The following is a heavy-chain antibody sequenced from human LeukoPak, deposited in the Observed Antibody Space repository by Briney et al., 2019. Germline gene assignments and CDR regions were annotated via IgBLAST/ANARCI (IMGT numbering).Heavy chain of an antibody. J-gene: IGHJ4*02. CDR2: ISSSGSTI. V-gene: IGHV3-48*03. D-gene: IGHD5-18*01. CDR1: GFTFSSYE. Sequence: PGGSLRLSCAASGFTFSSYEMNWVRQAPGKGLEWVSYISSSGSTIYCADSVKGRFTISRDNAKNSLYLQMNSLRAEDTAVYYCAREVGIQLWDWGQGTLGTVSS. CDR3: AREVGIQLWD.